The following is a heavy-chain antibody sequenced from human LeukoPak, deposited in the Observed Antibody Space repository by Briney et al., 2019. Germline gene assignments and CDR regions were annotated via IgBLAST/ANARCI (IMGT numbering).Heavy chain of an antibody. CDR1: GFTFSSYA. V-gene: IGHV3-23*01. CDR2: ISGSGGST. J-gene: IGHJ4*02. Sequence: GGSLRLSCAASGFTFSSYAMSWVRQAPGKGLEWVSAISGSGGSTYYADSVKGRFTISRDNSKNTLYLQMNGLRAEDTAVYYCAKDFPFEPYGSGSPSVAYWGQGTLVTVSS. D-gene: IGHD3-10*01. CDR3: AKDFPFEPYGSGSPSVAY.